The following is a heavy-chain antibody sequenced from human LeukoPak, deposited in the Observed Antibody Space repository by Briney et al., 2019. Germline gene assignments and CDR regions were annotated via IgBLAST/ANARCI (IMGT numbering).Heavy chain of an antibody. CDR3: ARVRWLFGNVFDY. CDR2: ISGSGGST. CDR1: GFTFSSYA. V-gene: IGHV3-23*01. J-gene: IGHJ4*02. D-gene: IGHD3-22*01. Sequence: GGSLRLSCAASGFTFSSYAMSWVRQAPGKGLEWVSAISGSGGSTYYADSVKGRFTISRDNSKNTLYLQMNSLRAEDTAVYYCARVRWLFGNVFDYWGQGTLVTVSS.